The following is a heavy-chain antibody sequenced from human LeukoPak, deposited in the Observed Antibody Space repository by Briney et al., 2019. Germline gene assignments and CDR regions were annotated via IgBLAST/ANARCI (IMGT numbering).Heavy chain of an antibody. Sequence: GGSLRLSCEASGFTFRSYWMHWVRQAPGKGLMWVSRIETDRSSTNYADSVKGRFTISRDNARNTVYLQMNSLRADDTAVYYCARDPSSWNGFFDSWGQGTLVTVSS. D-gene: IGHD6-13*01. CDR2: IETDRSST. J-gene: IGHJ4*02. CDR1: GFTFRSYW. CDR3: ARDPSSWNGFFDS. V-gene: IGHV3-74*01.